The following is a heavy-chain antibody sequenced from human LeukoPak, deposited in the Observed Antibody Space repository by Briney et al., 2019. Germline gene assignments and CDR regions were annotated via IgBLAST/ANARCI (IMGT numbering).Heavy chain of an antibody. V-gene: IGHV3-23*01. Sequence: PGGSLRLSCAASGFTFSSYAMGWVRQAPGKGLEWVSAISGTGNRTYYADSVKGRFTISRDNSKNTLYLQMNSLRAEDTALYYCAKWGCSGGSCYPFDYWGQGTLVTVSS. CDR3: AKWGCSGGSCYPFDY. CDR1: GFTFSSYA. J-gene: IGHJ4*02. CDR2: ISGTGNRT. D-gene: IGHD2-15*01.